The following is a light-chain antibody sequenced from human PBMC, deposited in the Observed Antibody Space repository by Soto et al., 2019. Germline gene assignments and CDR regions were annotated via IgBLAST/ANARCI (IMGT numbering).Light chain of an antibody. CDR2: GAS. CDR1: QSVSSSH. J-gene: IGKJ1*01. V-gene: IGKV3-20*01. CDR3: QQYYSYPPT. Sequence: VLAQSPGTLSLYKKERATLSCRASQSVSSSHLAWYQQKPGQAPRLLISGASSRATGIPDRFTGSGSGTDFTLTISRLEPEDFATYYCQQYYSYPPTCGQGTK.